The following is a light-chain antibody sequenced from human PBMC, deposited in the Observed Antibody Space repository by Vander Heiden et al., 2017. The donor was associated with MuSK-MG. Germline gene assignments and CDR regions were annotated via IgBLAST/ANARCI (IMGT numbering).Light chain of an antibody. CDR2: DAS. Sequence: DIQMTQPPPTLFASVGDRVTITCRASQNIVTWLAWYQQKPGKAPKLLIYDASSLESGVPSRFSGSGYGTEFTLTISSRQPDDFAAYYCQQYNSYPPYTFGQGTKVEIK. J-gene: IGKJ2*01. CDR1: QNIVTW. CDR3: QQYNSYPPYT. V-gene: IGKV1-5*01.